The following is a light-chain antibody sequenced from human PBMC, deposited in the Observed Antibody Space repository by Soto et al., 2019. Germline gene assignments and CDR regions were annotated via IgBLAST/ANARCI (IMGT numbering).Light chain of an antibody. CDR2: DVN. CDR3: CSYAGSYTWV. CDR1: SSDVGGYNY. V-gene: IGLV2-11*01. Sequence: QSVLTQPRSVSGSPGQSVTISCTGTSSDVGGYNYVSWYQHHPGKAPKLMIYDVNKRPSGVPDRFSGSKSGNTASLTISGPQADDEADYYCCSYAGSYTWVFGGGTKLTVL. J-gene: IGLJ3*02.